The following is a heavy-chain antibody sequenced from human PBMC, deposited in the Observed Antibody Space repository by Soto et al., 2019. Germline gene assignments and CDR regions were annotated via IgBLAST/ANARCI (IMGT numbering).Heavy chain of an antibody. CDR1: GGTFSSYG. CDR3: AREYSSSWYGPLDY. CDR2: IIPIFGTT. V-gene: IGHV1-69*01. J-gene: IGHJ4*02. Sequence: QMQLVQSGAEVKKPGSSVKVSCKASGGTFSSYGINWVRQAPGQGLEWMGGIIPIFGTTNYAQKFQGRVTITADESTSTAYMELSSLRSEDTALYYCAREYSSSWYGPLDYWGQGTLVTVSS. D-gene: IGHD6-13*01.